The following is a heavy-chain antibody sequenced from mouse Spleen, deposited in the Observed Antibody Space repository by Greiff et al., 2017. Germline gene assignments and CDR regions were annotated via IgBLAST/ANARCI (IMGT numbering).Heavy chain of an antibody. CDR1: GYTFTSYW. J-gene: IGHJ3*01. CDR3: ARDLAY. CDR2: IYPGDGDT. Sequence: QVQLQQSGAELARPGASVKLSCKASGYTFTSYWMQWVKQRPGQGLEWIGAIYPGDGDTRYTQKFKGKATLTADKSSSTAYMQLSSLASEDSAVYYCARDLAYWGQGTLVTVSA. V-gene: IGHV1-87*01.